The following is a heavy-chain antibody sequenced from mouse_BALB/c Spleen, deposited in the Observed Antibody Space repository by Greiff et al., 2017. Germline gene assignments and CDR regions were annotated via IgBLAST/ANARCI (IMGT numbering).Heavy chain of an antibody. D-gene: IGHD2-12*01. Sequence: EVKVVESGGGLVKPGGSLKLSCAASGFAFSSYDMSWVRQTPEKRLEWVAYISSGGGSTYYPDTVKGRFTISRDNAKNTLYLQMSSLKSEDTAMYYCARLFSYSFWGQGTSVTVSS. J-gene: IGHJ4*01. CDR3: ARLFSYSF. V-gene: IGHV5-12-1*01. CDR1: GFAFSSYD. CDR2: ISSGGGST.